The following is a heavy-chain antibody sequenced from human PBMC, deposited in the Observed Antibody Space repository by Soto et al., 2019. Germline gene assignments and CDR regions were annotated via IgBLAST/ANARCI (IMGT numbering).Heavy chain of an antibody. V-gene: IGHV3-30*18. Sequence: GGSLRLSCAASGFTFSSYGMHWVRQAPGKGLEWVAVISYDGSNKYYADSVKGRFTISRDNSKNTLYLQMNSLRAEDTAVYYCAKDQGGFDWPQFDYWGQGTLVTVSS. CDR2: ISYDGSNK. D-gene: IGHD3-9*01. CDR3: AKDQGGFDWPQFDY. CDR1: GFTFSSYG. J-gene: IGHJ4*02.